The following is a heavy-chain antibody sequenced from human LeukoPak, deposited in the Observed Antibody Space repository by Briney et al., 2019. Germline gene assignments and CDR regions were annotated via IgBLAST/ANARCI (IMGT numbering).Heavy chain of an antibody. CDR1: GFIFSSYS. D-gene: IGHD1-26*01. CDR3: ARDSTTDENIL. J-gene: IGHJ4*02. CDR2: ISTSSTYM. V-gene: IGHV3-21*01. Sequence: GGSLRLSCAASGFIFSSYSMHWVRQAPGKGLEWVSSISTSSTYMYYADSVKGRFTISRDNAKNSLYLQMNSLRAEDTALYYCARDSTTDENILWGKGILVTVSS.